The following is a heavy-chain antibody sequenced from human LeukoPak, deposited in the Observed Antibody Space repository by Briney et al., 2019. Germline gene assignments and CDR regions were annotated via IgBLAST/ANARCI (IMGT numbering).Heavy chain of an antibody. CDR1: NGSISSDTYF. CDR3: ARDVSVAGTHFDY. CDR2: MSSSGIS. J-gene: IGHJ4*02. V-gene: IGHV4-61*02. Sequence: PSETLSLTCTVSNGSISSDTYFWSWIRQPAGKGLEWIGRMSSSGISTYSPSLKSRVTISIDTSKNQFSLKLSSVTAADTAVYYCARDVSVAGTHFDYWGQGTLVTVSS. D-gene: IGHD6-19*01.